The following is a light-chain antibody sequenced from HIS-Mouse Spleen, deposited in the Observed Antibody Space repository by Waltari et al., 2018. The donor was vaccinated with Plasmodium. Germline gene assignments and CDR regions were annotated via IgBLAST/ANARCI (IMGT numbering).Light chain of an antibody. Sequence: YELTQPPSVSVSPGQPASTPCSGANLGDKNACWYQQKTGQSPVLVLYQDSKRPSGIPGRFSGSNSGNTATLTISGTQAMDEADYYCQAWDSSTVVFGGGTKLTVL. V-gene: IGLV3-1*01. CDR2: QDS. CDR1: NLGDKN. J-gene: IGLJ2*01. CDR3: QAWDSSTVV.